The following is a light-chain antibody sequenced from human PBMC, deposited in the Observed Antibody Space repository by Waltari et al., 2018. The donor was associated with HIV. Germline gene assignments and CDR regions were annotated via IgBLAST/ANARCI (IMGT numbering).Light chain of an antibody. CDR1: TNVTNSSNNKNY. Sequence: DIVMTQSSDSLAVSLGESATINCRTSTNVTNSSNNKNYVAWYQQKAGQSPQLFISWASTRESGIPDRFSGSGSGTEFSLTINTLQTEDVAVYYCQQYFSHPRTFGQGTRIEIK. J-gene: IGKJ2*01. CDR3: QQYFSHPRT. CDR2: WAS. V-gene: IGKV4-1*01.